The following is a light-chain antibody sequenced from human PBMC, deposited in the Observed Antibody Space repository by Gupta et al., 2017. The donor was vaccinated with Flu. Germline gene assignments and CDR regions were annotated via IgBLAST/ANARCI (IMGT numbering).Light chain of an antibody. CDR2: DVI. J-gene: IGLJ1*01. V-gene: IGLV2-11*01. Sequence: QSAPTQPRSVSASPGQSVTISCTGTSSDVGANNFVSWYQQHPGKAPRLVIYDVINRPSGVPNRFSGSKSGTTASLTISGLQADDEADYYCYSYAGRYPHLFGSGTKVTVL. CDR3: YSYAGRYPHL. CDR1: SSDVGANNF.